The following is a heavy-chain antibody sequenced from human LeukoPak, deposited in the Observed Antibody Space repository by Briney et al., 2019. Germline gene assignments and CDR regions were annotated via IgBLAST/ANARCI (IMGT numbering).Heavy chain of an antibody. Sequence: RWASVKVSCKASGYTFTSYDINWVRQATGQGLEWMGWINPNSGSTNYAQKFQGRVTMTRDTSISTAYMELSRLRSDDTAVYYCARASELLPIDYWGQGTLVTVSS. CDR1: GYTFTSYD. V-gene: IGHV1-2*02. D-gene: IGHD1-26*01. J-gene: IGHJ4*02. CDR2: INPNSGST. CDR3: ARASELLPIDY.